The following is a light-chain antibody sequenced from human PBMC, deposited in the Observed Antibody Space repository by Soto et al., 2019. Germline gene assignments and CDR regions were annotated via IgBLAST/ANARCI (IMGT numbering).Light chain of an antibody. Sequence: QSALTQPASVSGFLGQSITISCTGTRSDVGGYNYVSWYQQHPDKAPKLMIYGVNNRPSGVSNRFSGSKSGNTASLTISGLQAEDEADYYCSSYTTSSTLVFGGGTKVTVL. V-gene: IGLV2-14*01. CDR1: RSDVGGYNY. CDR2: GVN. J-gene: IGLJ3*02. CDR3: SSYTTSSTLV.